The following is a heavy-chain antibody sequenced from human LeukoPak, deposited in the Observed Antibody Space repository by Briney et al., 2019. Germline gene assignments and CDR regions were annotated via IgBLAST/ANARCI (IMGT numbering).Heavy chain of an antibody. CDR2: VYYSGST. D-gene: IGHD2-2*01. J-gene: IGHJ3*02. CDR1: GGSISSSSYY. CDR3: ARVHQLLLGTGAFDI. V-gene: IGHV4-39*07. Sequence: SETLSLTCTVSGGSISSSSYYWGWIRQPPGKGLEWVGSVYYSGSTYYNPSLKSRVTVSVDTSKNQFSLKLSSVTAADTAVYYCARVHQLLLGTGAFDIWGQGTMVTVSS.